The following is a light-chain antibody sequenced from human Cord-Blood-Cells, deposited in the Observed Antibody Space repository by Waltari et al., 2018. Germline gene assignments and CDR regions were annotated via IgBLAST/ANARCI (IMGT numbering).Light chain of an antibody. J-gene: IGLJ3*02. CDR2: RNN. CDR3: AAWDDSLSGWV. CDR1: SSKVGSNY. V-gene: IGLV1-47*01. Sequence: QSVLTQPPSASGTPGPSVTSSGSGSSSKVGSNYVYWYQQLPGTAPQLPIYRNNLRPAGVPDRSSGLKSATSASLAIRGLRSEDEADYYCAAWDDSLSGWVFGGGTKLTVL.